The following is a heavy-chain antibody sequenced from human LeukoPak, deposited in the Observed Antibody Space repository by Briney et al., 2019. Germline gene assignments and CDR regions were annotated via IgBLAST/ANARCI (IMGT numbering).Heavy chain of an antibody. CDR3: ARVPREGHDNWFDP. CDR1: AFTFSSYA. D-gene: IGHD1-26*01. V-gene: IGHV3-21*01. CDR2: ISASSNSI. J-gene: IGHJ5*02. Sequence: PGGSLRLSCAASAFTFSSYAMNWVRQAPGKGLEWVSFISASSNSIYYADSVKGRFTISRDNAKNSLYLQLNSLRAEDTAVYYCARVPREGHDNWFDPWGQGTLVTVSS.